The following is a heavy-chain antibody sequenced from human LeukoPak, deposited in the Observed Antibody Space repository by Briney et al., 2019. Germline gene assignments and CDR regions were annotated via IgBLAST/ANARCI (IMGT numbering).Heavy chain of an antibody. D-gene: IGHD4-23*01. V-gene: IGHV3-64*01. J-gene: IGHJ6*03. CDR1: GFTFSSYA. CDR2: ISSNGGST. CDR3: ARNPYGGNSFFYYYYMDV. Sequence: GGSLRLSCAASGFTFSSYAMSWVRQAPGKGLEYVSAISSNGGSTYYANSVKGRFTISRDNSKNTLYLQMGSLRAEDMAVYYCARNPYGGNSFFYYYYMDVWGKGTTVTVSS.